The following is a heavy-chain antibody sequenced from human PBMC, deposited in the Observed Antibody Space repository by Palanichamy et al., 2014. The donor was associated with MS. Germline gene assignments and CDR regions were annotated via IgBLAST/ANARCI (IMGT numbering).Heavy chain of an antibody. V-gene: IGHV1-2*02. CDR1: GYTFTGYY. Sequence: QVQLVQSGAEVKKPGASVKVSCKASGYTFTGYYMHWVRXAPGQGLEWMGWINPNSGGTNYAQKFQGRVTMTRDTSISTAYMELSRLRSDDTAVYYCARRESAVTTGYYYGMDVWGQGTTVTVSS. CDR2: INPNSGGT. CDR3: ARRESAVTTGYYYGMDV. J-gene: IGHJ6*02. D-gene: IGHD4-17*01.